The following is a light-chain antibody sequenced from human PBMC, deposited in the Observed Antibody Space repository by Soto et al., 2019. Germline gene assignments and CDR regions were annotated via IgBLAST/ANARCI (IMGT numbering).Light chain of an antibody. CDR1: QSVSSSY. CDR3: QQDYNLRT. Sequence: PGERVTLSCRASQSVSSSYLTWYQQKPGQAPRLLIYGASTRATGIPARFSGSGSGTDFTPTISSLQPEDFAVYYCQQDYNLRTFGQGTKVDIK. J-gene: IGKJ1*01. V-gene: IGKV3D-7*01. CDR2: GAS.